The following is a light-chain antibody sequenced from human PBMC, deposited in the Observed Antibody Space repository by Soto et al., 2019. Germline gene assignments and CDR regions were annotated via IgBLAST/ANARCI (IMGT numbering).Light chain of an antibody. CDR3: KKYGSSHQK. CDR1: NILTFTH. V-gene: IGKV3-20*01. Sequence: LPPSPGTMSFSPVYTSKLYFHSLNILTFTHLAWPLAWYQQRPGQAPRILVYGAYTRAAGIEDRFSGSGSGRDFTLTIKRMEPEDFAVYYCKKYGSSHQKFG. CDR2: GAY. J-gene: IGKJ1*01.